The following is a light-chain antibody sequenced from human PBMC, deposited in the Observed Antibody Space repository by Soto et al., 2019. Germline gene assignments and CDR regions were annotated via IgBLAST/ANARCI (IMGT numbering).Light chain of an antibody. Sequence: DIQMTQSPSTLSASVGDRVTITCRASQSIGSWLAWYLQKPGKAPKLLIYDVSGLQSGVPSRFSGSGSGTEFTLTISSLQPDDFATYYCQQYNDSPFTFAPETKVAIK. CDR1: QSIGSW. J-gene: IGKJ3*01. CDR3: QQYNDSPFT. V-gene: IGKV1-5*01. CDR2: DVS.